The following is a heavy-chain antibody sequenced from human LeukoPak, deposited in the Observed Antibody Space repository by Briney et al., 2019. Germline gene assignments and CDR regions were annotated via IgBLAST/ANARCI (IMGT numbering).Heavy chain of an antibody. J-gene: IGHJ6*03. D-gene: IGHD3-9*01. CDR3: ARTQDVTYFYYYMDV. CDR1: GYTFTSYY. V-gene: IGHV1-46*01. Sequence: GASVKVSCKASGYTFTSYYMHWVRQAPGQGLEWMGIINPSGGSTSYAQKFQGRVTMTRDTSTSTVYMELSSLRSEDTAVYYCARTQDVTYFYYYMDVWGTGTTVTVSS. CDR2: INPSGGST.